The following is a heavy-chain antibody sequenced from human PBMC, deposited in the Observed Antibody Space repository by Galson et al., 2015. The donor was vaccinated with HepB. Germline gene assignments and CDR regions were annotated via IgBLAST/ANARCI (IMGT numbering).Heavy chain of an antibody. V-gene: IGHV3-74*01. Sequence: SLRLSCAASGFSFSIYYMHWVRQAPGKGLMWVSRINSDGTYIHYADSVKGRFTISRDNAKNTLNLQMNSLRVEDTAIYYCVRGNNWNDGGYYYGLDVWGPGTTVTASS. J-gene: IGHJ6*02. CDR1: GFSFSIYY. CDR3: VRGNNWNDGGYYYGLDV. D-gene: IGHD1-1*01. CDR2: INSDGTYI.